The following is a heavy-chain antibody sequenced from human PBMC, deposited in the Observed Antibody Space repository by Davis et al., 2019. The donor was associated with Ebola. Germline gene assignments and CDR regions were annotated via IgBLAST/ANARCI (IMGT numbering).Heavy chain of an antibody. CDR1: GASFSDYY. V-gene: IGHV4-34*01. Sequence: PSETLSLTCAVYGASFSDYYWSWIRQPPWKGLEWIGEINHSGSTNYNPSLKSRVTISVDTSKNQFSLKLGSVTAADTAVYYCARQEWARGAFDIWGQGTMVTVSS. D-gene: IGHD3-3*01. CDR3: ARQEWARGAFDI. CDR2: INHSGST. J-gene: IGHJ3*02.